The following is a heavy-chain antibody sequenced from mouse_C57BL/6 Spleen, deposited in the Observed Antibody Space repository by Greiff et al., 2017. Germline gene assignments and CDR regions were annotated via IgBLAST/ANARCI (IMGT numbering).Heavy chain of an antibody. D-gene: IGHD1-1*01. V-gene: IGHV2-9-1*01. CDR3: ARNPTVVDYAMDY. J-gene: IGHJ4*01. CDR2: IWTGGGT. Sequence: VHLVESGPGLVAPSQSLSITCTVSGFSLTSYAISWVRQPPGKGLEWLGVIWTGGGTNYNSALKSRLSISKDNSKSQVFLKMNSLQTDDTARYYCARNPTVVDYAMDYWGQGTSVTVSS. CDR1: GFSLTSYA.